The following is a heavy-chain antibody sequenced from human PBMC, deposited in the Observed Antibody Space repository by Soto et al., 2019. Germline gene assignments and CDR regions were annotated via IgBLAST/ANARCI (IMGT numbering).Heavy chain of an antibody. V-gene: IGHV3-23*01. J-gene: IGHJ1*01. CDR1: GFTFSSYA. CDR3: AKVRTNYYDSSGRYLIYFQH. Sequence: GGSLRLSCAASGFTFSSYAMSWVRQAPGKGLEWVSAISGSGGSTYYADSVKGRFTISRDNSKNTLYLQMNSLRAEDTAVYYCAKVRTNYYDSSGRYLIYFQHWGQGTLVTVSS. CDR2: ISGSGGST. D-gene: IGHD3-22*01.